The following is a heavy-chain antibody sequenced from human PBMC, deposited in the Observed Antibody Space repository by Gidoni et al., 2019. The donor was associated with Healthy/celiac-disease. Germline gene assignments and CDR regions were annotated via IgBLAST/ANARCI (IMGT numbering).Heavy chain of an antibody. CDR1: GGSISSGGYS. J-gene: IGHJ6*03. V-gene: IGHV4-30-2*01. CDR2: IYHSGST. CDR3: ARGRYSSSWYGLGDYYYYMDV. Sequence: QLQLQESGSGLVKPSQTLSLTCAVSGGSISSGGYSWSWIRQPPGKGLEWIGYIYHSGSTYYNPSLKSRVTISVDRSKNQFSLKLSSVTAADTAVYYCARGRYSSSWYGLGDYYYYMDVWGKGTTVTVSS. D-gene: IGHD6-13*01.